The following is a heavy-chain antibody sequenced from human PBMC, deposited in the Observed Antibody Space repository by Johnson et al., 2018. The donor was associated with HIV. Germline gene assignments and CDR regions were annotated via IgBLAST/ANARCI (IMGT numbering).Heavy chain of an antibody. V-gene: IGHV3-53*01. J-gene: IGHJ3*02. CDR2: IYSGGST. Sequence: VQLVESGGGLIQPGGSLRLSCAASGFTVSSNYMSWVRQAPGKGLEWVSVIYSGGSTYYTDSVKGRFTISRATAENLLYLQMHSLRVEDTAVYYCAGERRTDYDYDAFDIWGQGTLVSVSS. CDR1: GFTVSSNY. D-gene: IGHD4-17*01. CDR3: AGERRTDYDYDAFDI.